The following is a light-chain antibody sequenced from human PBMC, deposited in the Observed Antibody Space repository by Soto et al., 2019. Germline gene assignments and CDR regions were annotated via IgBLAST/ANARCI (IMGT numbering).Light chain of an antibody. CDR2: DVN. CDR3: TSWTISTTMI. V-gene: IGLV2-14*03. CDR1: RSDIGAYNF. Sequence: QSALTQPASVSGSPGQSITISCTGTRSDIGAYNFVSWYQQHPGEVPKLILYDVNVRPSGVSNRFSGSKSGNTASLTISGLQAEDEADYYCTSWTISTTMIFGGGTPLTVL. J-gene: IGLJ2*01.